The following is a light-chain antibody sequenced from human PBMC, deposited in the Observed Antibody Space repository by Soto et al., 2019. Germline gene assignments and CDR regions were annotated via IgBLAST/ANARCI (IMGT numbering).Light chain of an antibody. CDR1: QNIGSR. V-gene: IGKV1-5*01. CDR2: DAS. Sequence: DIQMTQSPSTLSASVGDRVAITCRASQNIGSRLAWYQQKPDEAPKLLISDASSLESGVPLRFGGSGSGTDFALIISSLQPDDFATYYCQQCNTPFTFGGGTKVEIK. CDR3: QQCNTPFT. J-gene: IGKJ4*01.